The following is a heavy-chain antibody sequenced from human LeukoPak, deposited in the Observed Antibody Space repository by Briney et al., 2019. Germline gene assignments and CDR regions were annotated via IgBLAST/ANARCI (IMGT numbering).Heavy chain of an antibody. V-gene: IGHV3-72*01. J-gene: IGHJ4*02. CDR1: GFTFSDHY. D-gene: IGHD6-13*01. CDR2: TRNKANSYTT. CDR3: ASGLQPYYFDY. Sequence: PGGSLRLSCAASGFTFSDHYMDWVRQAPGKGLEWVGRTRNKANSYTTEYAASVKGRFTISRDDSKNSLYLQMNSLKTEDTAVYYCASGLQPYYFDYWGQGTLVTVSS.